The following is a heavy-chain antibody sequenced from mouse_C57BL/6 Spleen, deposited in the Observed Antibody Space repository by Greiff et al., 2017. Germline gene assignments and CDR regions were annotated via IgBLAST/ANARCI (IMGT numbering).Heavy chain of an antibody. V-gene: IGHV6-3*01. J-gene: IGHJ2*01. CDR2: IRLKTDNYAT. CDR1: GFTFSNYW. CDR3: TGCLGY. Sequence: EVKLEESGGGLVQPGGSMKLSCVASGFTFSNYWMNWVRQSPEKGLEWVAQIRLKTDNYATHYAESVKRRFTISRDDYKSSVYLQMNNLRAEDTGIYYCTGCLGYWGQGTTLTVSS.